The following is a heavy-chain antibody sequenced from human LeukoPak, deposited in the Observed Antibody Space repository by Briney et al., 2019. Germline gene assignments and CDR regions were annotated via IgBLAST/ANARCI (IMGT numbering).Heavy chain of an antibody. CDR2: IYYSGST. J-gene: IGHJ4*02. CDR1: GGSISSYY. D-gene: IGHD4-17*01. CDR3: ARGGDDYGDYGPFDY. V-gene: IGHV4-59*01. Sequence: SETLSLTCTVSGGSISSYYWSWIRQPPGKGLEWIGHIYYSGSTNYNPSLKSRVTISVDTSKNQFSLKLSSVTAADTAVYYCARGGDDYGDYGPFDYWGQGTLVTVSS.